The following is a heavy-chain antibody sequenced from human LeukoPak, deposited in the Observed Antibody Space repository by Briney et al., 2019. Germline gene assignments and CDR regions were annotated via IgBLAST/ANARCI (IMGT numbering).Heavy chain of an antibody. V-gene: IGHV1-46*01. CDR1: GYTFTSYY. CDR3: ANLQHDSSGYLVWDYYYYYGMDV. CDR2: INPSGGST. J-gene: IGHJ6*02. Sequence: GASVKVSCKASGYTFTSYYMHWVRQAPGQGLEWMGIINPSGGSTSYAQKFQGRVTMTRDTSTSTVHMELSSLRAEDTPVYYCANLQHDSSGYLVWDYYYYYGMDVWGQGTTVTVSS. D-gene: IGHD3-22*01.